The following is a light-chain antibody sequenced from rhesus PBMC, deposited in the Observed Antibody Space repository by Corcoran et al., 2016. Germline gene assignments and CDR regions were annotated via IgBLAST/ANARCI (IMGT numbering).Light chain of an antibody. J-gene: IGLJ6*01. V-gene: IGLV2S7*01. CDR2: GVS. CDR3: CSYTTSSTFV. CDR1: SSDIGGYNY. Sequence: QSAPTQPPSVSGSPGQSVTISCTGPSSDIGGYNYVSWYQQHPGKAPKLMIYGVSNRFSGSKSGNTASLTISGLQAEDEAHYYCCSYTTSSTFVFGSGTKLTVL.